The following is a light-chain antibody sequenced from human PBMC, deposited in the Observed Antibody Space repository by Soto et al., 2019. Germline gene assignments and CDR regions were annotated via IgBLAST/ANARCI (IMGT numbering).Light chain of an antibody. J-gene: IGLJ1*01. CDR2: DVT. CDR1: SSDIGGYNS. CDR3: SSFTDGNTLV. Sequence: QSALTQSPSASGSPGQSVTISCTGTSSDIGGYNSVSWYQQHPGKAPKAMIYDVTKRPSGVPDRFSGSKSGNTASLTVSALQAEDEADYYCSSFTDGNTLVFGNGTKVTVL. V-gene: IGLV2-8*01.